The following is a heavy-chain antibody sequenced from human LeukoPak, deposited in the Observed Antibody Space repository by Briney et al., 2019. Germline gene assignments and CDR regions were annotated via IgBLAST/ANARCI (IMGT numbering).Heavy chain of an antibody. CDR3: AKAASSSWPSYYYGMDV. Sequence: GGSLRFSCAASGFIFSSYSMSWVRQAPGMGLEWVSVITGSGGNTYYADSVKGRFTISKDNSKNTVYLQMSSLRVDDTAVYYCAKAASSSWPSYYYGMDVWGQGTTVTVSS. J-gene: IGHJ6*02. D-gene: IGHD6-13*01. CDR1: GFIFSSYS. V-gene: IGHV3-23*01. CDR2: ITGSGGNT.